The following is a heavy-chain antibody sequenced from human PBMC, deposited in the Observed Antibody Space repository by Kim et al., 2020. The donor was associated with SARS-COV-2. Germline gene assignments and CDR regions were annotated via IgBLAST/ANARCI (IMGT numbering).Heavy chain of an antibody. CDR3: ARVHGGNSRYYYGMDV. V-gene: IGHV1-3*01. Sequence: ASVKVSCKASGYTFTSYAMHWVRQAPGQRLEWMGWINAGNGNTKYSQKFQGRVTITRDTSASTAYMELSSLRSEDTAVYYCARVHGGNSRYYYGMDVWGQGTTVTVSS. D-gene: IGHD2-21*02. CDR1: GYTFTSYA. CDR2: INAGNGNT. J-gene: IGHJ6*02.